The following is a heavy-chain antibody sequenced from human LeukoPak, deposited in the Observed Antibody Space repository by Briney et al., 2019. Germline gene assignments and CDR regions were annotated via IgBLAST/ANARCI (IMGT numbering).Heavy chain of an antibody. V-gene: IGHV3-48*03. D-gene: IGHD3-16*01. J-gene: IGHJ5*02. CDR1: GFTFSSYE. CDR3: ARGGNWFDP. Sequence: GGSLRLSCAASGFTFSSYEMNWVRQAPGKWLECVSYISSSGGTISYADSVKGRFTISRDNAKNALYLQMNSLRAEDTANYYCARGGNWFDPWGQGTLVTVSS. CDR2: ISSSGGTI.